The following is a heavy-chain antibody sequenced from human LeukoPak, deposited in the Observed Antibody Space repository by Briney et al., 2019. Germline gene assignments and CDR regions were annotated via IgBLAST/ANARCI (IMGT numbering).Heavy chain of an antibody. CDR2: ISSSSSTI. D-gene: IGHD4-17*01. CDR1: GFSFSSYI. V-gene: IGHV3-48*04. J-gene: IGHJ4*02. CDR3: ATYGDYRFDY. Sequence: GGSLRLSCAASGFSFSSYIMNWVRQAPGKGLEWVSHISSSSSTIYYADSVKGRFTISRDNAKNSLYLQMNSLRAEDTAVYYCATYGDYRFDYWGQGTLVTVSS.